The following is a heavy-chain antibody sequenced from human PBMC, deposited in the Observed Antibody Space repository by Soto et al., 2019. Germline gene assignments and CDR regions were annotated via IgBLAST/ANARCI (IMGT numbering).Heavy chain of an antibody. D-gene: IGHD5-18*01. Sequence: SETLSLTCTVSGGSINTFYWSWVRQPAGKGLEWIGRIFSSGSTSFNPSLGSRVAMSVDTSKNHFSLNLSSVTAADMAVYYCAREGSYSAYNFAHGIQLWSFDFWGQGALVTSPQ. CDR2: IFSSGST. V-gene: IGHV4-4*07. J-gene: IGHJ4*02. CDR1: GGSINTFY. CDR3: AREGSYSAYNFAHGIQLWSFDF.